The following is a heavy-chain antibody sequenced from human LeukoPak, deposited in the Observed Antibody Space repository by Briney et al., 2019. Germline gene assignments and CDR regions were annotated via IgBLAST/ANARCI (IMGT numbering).Heavy chain of an antibody. CDR3: ATERFDGFDM. Sequence: AGGSLRLSCAASGFSFSKYWVHWVRQGPGKGLAYVSGIRGDGRFTSYADSVKGRFTISRDNAKNTLYLQMNSLRAEDTAVYYCATERFDGFDMWGQGTMVTVSS. J-gene: IGHJ3*02. CDR1: GFSFSKYW. V-gene: IGHV3-74*01. CDR2: IRGDGRFT. D-gene: IGHD3-3*01.